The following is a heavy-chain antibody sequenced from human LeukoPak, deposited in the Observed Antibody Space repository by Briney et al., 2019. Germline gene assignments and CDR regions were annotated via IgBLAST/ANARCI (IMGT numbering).Heavy chain of an antibody. V-gene: IGHV4-59*01. CDR3: ARVFGLLRVFDY. D-gene: IGHD1-26*01. CDR1: GGSISSYY. Sequence: SETLSLTCTVSGGSISSYYWSWIRQPPGKGLEWIGYIYYSGSTNYNPSLKSRVTISVDTSKNQFSLKLSSVTAADTAVYYCARVFGLLRVFDYWGQGTLVTVSS. CDR2: IYYSGST. J-gene: IGHJ4*02.